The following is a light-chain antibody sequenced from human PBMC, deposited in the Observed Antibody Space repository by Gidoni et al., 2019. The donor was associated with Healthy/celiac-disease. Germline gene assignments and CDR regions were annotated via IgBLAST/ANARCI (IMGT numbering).Light chain of an antibody. CDR3: QQRSNWPPLFT. CDR1: QSVSSY. V-gene: IGKV3-11*01. J-gene: IGKJ3*01. CDR2: DAS. Sequence: VLTQSPATLSLSPGERATLSCRASQSVSSYLAWYQQKPGQAARLLIYDASNRATGIPARFSGSGSETDFTLTISSLEPEDFAVYYCQQRSNWPPLFTFGPXTKVDIK.